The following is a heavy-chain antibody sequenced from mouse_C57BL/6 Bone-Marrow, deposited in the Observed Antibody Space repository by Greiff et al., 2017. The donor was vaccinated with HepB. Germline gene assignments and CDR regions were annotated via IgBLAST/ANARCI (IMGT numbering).Heavy chain of an antibody. V-gene: IGHV5-9*01. J-gene: IGHJ1*03. Sequence: EVKLVESGGGLVKPGGSLKLSCAASGFTFSSYTMSWVRQTPEKRLEWVATISGGGGNTYYPDSVKGRFTISRDNAKNTLYLQMSSLRSDDTALDYCARQVDGYYVYWYFDVWGTGTTVTVSS. D-gene: IGHD2-3*01. CDR2: ISGGGGNT. CDR3: ARQVDGYYVYWYFDV. CDR1: GFTFSSYT.